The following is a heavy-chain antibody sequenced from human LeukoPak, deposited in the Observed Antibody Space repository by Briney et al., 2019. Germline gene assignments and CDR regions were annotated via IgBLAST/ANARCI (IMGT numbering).Heavy chain of an antibody. CDR2: ISAYNGNT. CDR3: ARSHYARDIVAVPAAMKHDAFDI. V-gene: IGHV1-18*01. Sequence: ASVTVSCKASGYTFTSYGISWVRQAPGQGLEWMGWISAYNGNTNYAQKLQGRVTMTTDTSTSTAYMELRSLRSDDTAVYYCARSHYARDIVAVPAAMKHDAFDIWGQGTMVTVSS. J-gene: IGHJ3*02. D-gene: IGHD2-2*01. CDR1: GYTFTSYG.